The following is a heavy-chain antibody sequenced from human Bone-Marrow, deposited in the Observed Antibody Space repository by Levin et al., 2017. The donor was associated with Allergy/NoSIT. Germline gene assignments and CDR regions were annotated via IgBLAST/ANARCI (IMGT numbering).Heavy chain of an antibody. CDR2: IFRNGDT. J-gene: IGHJ4*02. D-gene: IGHD4-17*01. Sequence: NPSETLSLTCAVSGGYISGSDTTGSSWNWIRQPPGKGLEWIGYIFRNGDTYYNPSLKSRVTISVDRSQNQFSLNLKSVTAADTAIYYCARGAVTQEDWGQGTLVTVSS. V-gene: IGHV4-30-2*01. CDR3: ARGAVTQED. CDR1: GGYISGSDTTGSS.